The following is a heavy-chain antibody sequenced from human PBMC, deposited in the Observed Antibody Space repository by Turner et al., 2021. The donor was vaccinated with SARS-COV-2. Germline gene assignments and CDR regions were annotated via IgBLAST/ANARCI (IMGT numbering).Heavy chain of an antibody. Sequence: EVQLVETGGGLVKPGGSLRLPCAASGFTFSSYSMNWVRQAPGKGLEWVSSISSSSSYIYYADSVKGRFTISRDNAKNSLYLQMNSLRAEDTAVYYCATIAAAGTLYYYYGMDVWGQGTTVTVSS. CDR2: ISSSSSYI. CDR1: GFTFSSYS. J-gene: IGHJ6*02. V-gene: IGHV3-21*01. CDR3: ATIAAAGTLYYYYGMDV. D-gene: IGHD6-13*01.